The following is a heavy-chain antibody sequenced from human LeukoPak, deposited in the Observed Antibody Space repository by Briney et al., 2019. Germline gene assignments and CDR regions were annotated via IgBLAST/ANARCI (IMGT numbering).Heavy chain of an antibody. CDR3: ARGGDGYSQRLDY. V-gene: IGHV4-61*01. CDR2: IYYSGST. Sequence: PSETLSLTCTVSGGSVSSGSYYWSWIRQPPGKGLEWIGYIYYSGSTNYNPSLKNGVTISVDTSKNQFSLKLSSVTAADTAMYYCARGGDGYSQRLDYWGQGTLVTVSS. CDR1: GGSVSSGSYY. D-gene: IGHD5-24*01. J-gene: IGHJ4*02.